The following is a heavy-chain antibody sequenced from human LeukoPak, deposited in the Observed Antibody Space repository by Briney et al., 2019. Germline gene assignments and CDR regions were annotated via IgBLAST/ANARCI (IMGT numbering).Heavy chain of an antibody. CDR1: GGSISSGGYY. CDR3: ARVLEDCGGDCYPGGFDY. Sequence: PSQTLSLTCTVSGGSISSGGYYWSWIRQHPGKGLEWIGYIYYSGSTYYNPSLKSRVTISVDTSKNQFSLKLSSVTAADTAVYYCARVLEDCGGDCYPGGFDYWGREPWSPSPQ. D-gene: IGHD2-21*02. J-gene: IGHJ4*02. CDR2: IYYSGST. V-gene: IGHV4-31*03.